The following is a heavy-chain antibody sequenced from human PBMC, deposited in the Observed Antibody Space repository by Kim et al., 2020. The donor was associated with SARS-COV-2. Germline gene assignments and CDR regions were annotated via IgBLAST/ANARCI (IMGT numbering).Heavy chain of an antibody. D-gene: IGHD3-3*02. CDR2: ISASGGNA. J-gene: IGHJ6*02. CDR3: ANISV. V-gene: IGHV3-23*01. Sequence: GGSLRLSCTASGFTFSSYAMSWVRQAPGKGLEWVSTISASGGNAFYADSVKGRFTISRDNSKNTLCLQMNSLRVEDTAVYYCANISVWGQGTTVTVS. CDR1: GFTFSSYA.